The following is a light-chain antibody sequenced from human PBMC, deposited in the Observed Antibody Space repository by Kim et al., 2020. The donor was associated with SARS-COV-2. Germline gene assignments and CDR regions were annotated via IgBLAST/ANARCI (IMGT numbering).Light chain of an antibody. Sequence: SVSPGQPARITCSGDKLGDKYVSWYQQKPGQSPVLLIYQYNTRPSGIPERFSGSNSESSATLTISGTQAMDEADYYCQAWDSGSYVFGTGTKVTVL. CDR3: QAWDSGSYV. CDR1: KLGDKY. J-gene: IGLJ1*01. V-gene: IGLV3-1*01. CDR2: QYN.